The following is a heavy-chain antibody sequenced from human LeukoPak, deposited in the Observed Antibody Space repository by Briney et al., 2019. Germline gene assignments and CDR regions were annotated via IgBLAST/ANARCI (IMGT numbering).Heavy chain of an antibody. D-gene: IGHD2-2*01. J-gene: IGHJ3*01. CDR1: GFTFSNYW. CDR2: INSDGSST. CDR3: AREGLVCIRTSCYLAAFDL. Sequence: GGSLRLSCAASGFTFSNYWMHRVRQAPGKGLVWVSRINSDGSSTNYADSVKGRFTIPRDNAKNTLSLQMNSLRAEDTAVYYCAREGLVCIRTSCYLAAFDLWGQGTVVTVSS. V-gene: IGHV3-74*01.